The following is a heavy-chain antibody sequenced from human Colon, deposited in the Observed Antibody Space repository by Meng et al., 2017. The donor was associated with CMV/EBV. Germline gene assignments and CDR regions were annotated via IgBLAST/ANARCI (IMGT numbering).Heavy chain of an antibody. CDR2: ISVHHGNT. CDR3: ARDARGTLDP. V-gene: IGHV1-18*01. Sequence: KVSCKASNFLFTNHGISWVRQAPGQGLEWVGYISVHHGNTNTAEKFRGRVTMTRDTATTTVYMELRSLTSDDTAVYYCARDARGTLDPWGQGTLVTVSS. D-gene: IGHD3/OR15-3a*01. J-gene: IGHJ5*02. CDR1: NFLFTNHG.